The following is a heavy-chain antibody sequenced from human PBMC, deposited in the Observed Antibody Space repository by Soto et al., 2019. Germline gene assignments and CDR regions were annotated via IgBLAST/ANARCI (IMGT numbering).Heavy chain of an antibody. CDR2: IYSGGST. CDR3: ALDYYDSSGYYYYYYGMDV. Sequence: GSLRLSCAASGFTVSSNYMSWVRQAPGKGLEWVSVIYSGGSTYYADSVKGRFTISRDNSKNTLYLQMNSLRAEDTAVYYCALDYYDSSGYYYYYYGMDVWGQGTTVTVSS. J-gene: IGHJ6*02. CDR1: GFTVSSNY. V-gene: IGHV3-53*01. D-gene: IGHD3-22*01.